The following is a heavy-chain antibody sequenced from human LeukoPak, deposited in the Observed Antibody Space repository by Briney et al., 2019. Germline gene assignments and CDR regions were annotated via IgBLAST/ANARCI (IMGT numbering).Heavy chain of an antibody. D-gene: IGHD3-10*01. Sequence: SETLSLTCAVYGGSFSGYYWSWIRQPPGKGLEWIGYIYYTGSTYYNPSLKSRVTISVDTSKNQFSLKLSSVTAADTAVYYCARLYGSREHAFDIWGQGTMVTVSS. CDR2: IYYTGST. V-gene: IGHV4-59*08. CDR3: ARLYGSREHAFDI. J-gene: IGHJ3*02. CDR1: GGSFSGYY.